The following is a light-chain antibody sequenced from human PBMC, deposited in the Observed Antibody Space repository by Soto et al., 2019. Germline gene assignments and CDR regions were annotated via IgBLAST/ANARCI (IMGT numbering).Light chain of an antibody. CDR3: QQYGSSPFT. Sequence: EIVLKQSPGTLSLSPGERATLSCRASQSVSSSYLAWYQQKPGQAPGLLIYGASSRATGIPDRFSGSGSGTDFTLTISRLEAEDFAVYYCQQYGSSPFTFGPGTKVDI. J-gene: IGKJ3*01. CDR2: GAS. CDR1: QSVSSSY. V-gene: IGKV3-20*01.